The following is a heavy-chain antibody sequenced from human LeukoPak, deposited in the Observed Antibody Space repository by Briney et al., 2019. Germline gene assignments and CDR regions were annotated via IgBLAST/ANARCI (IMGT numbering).Heavy chain of an antibody. CDR1: GFTFSSYA. Sequence: GGSLRLSCAASGFTFSSYAMSWVRQAPGKGLEWVPAISGSGGSTYYADSVKDRFTISRDNSKNTLYLQMNSLRAEDTAVYYCAKDRRYGSGSYYFDYWGQGTLVTVSS. J-gene: IGHJ4*02. CDR3: AKDRRYGSGSYYFDY. D-gene: IGHD3-10*01. V-gene: IGHV3-23*01. CDR2: ISGSGGST.